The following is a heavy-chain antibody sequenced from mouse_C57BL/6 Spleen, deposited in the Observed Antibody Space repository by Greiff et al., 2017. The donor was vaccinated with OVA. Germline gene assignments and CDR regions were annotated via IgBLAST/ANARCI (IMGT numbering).Heavy chain of an antibody. CDR3: ARSNYSNLMLRDY. CDR1: GYTFTSYW. J-gene: IGHJ4*01. V-gene: IGHV1-64*01. Sequence: QVQLQQPGAELVKPGASVKLSCKASGYTFTSYWMHWVKQRPGQGLEWIGMIHPNSGSTNYNEKFKSKATLTVDKSSSTAYMQLSSLTSEYSAVYYCARSNYSNLMLRDYWGQGTSVTVSS. CDR2: IHPNSGST. D-gene: IGHD2-5*01.